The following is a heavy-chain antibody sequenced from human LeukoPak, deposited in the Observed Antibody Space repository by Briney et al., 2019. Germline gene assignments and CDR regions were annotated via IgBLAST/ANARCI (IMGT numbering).Heavy chain of an antibody. CDR2: AKNKVNSYTT. Sequence: GGSLRLSCAASGFIFSDHYMDWVRQAPGKGPEWVGRAKNKVNSYTTIYAASVKGRFTISRDDSKNSLYLQMNSLKTEDTAVYYCARGGSGWSDKTAIDYWGQGTLVTVSS. V-gene: IGHV3-72*01. J-gene: IGHJ4*02. CDR3: ARGGSGWSDKTAIDY. D-gene: IGHD6-19*01. CDR1: GFIFSDHY.